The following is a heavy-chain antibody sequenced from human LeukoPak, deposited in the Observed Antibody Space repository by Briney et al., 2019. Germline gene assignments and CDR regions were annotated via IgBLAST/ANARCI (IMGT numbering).Heavy chain of an antibody. V-gene: IGHV1-3*03. CDR1: GYPFTNYA. CDR2: INAGNGNT. CDR3: ARGIWTSHVVGYYFDS. D-gene: IGHD6-13*01. J-gene: IGHJ4*02. Sequence: ASVKLSCKASGYPFTNYAILWVRQAPGHTFEWMGWINAGNGNTKYSQEFQDRVTITRDRSESTAYMELSSLRSEDTAVYYCARGIWTSHVVGYYFDSWGQGTLVTVSS.